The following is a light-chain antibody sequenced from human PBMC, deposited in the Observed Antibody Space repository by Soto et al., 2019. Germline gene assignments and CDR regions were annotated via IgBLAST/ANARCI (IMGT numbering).Light chain of an antibody. CDR1: QSIDNW. J-gene: IGKJ1*01. CDR3: QQFDSSSWT. CDR2: DAS. Sequence: DIKMTQSPSTLSASVGDRVTITCRASQSIDNWLAWYQQKPGKAPQLLIYDASRLESGVPSRFSGSGSGTEITLTITGLQPDDFAAYYCQQFDSSSWTFGPGTRVEIK. V-gene: IGKV1-5*01.